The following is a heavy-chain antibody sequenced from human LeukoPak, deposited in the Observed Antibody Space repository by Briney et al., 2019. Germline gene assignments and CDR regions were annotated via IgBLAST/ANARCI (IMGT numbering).Heavy chain of an antibody. CDR2: ISGSGGST. CDR3: AKDQQPGLRYFDWLFDLDY. D-gene: IGHD3-9*01. CDR1: GFTFSSYA. J-gene: IGHJ4*02. V-gene: IGHV3-23*01. Sequence: PGGSLRLSCAASGFTFSSYAMSWVRQAPGKGLEWVSAISGSGGSTYYADSVKGRFTISRDNSKNTLYLQMNSLRAEDTAVYYCAKDQQPGLRYFDWLFDLDYWGQGTLVTVSS.